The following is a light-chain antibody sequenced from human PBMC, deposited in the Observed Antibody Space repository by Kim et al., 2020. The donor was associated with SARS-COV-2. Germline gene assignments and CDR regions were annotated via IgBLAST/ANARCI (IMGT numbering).Light chain of an antibody. V-gene: IGLV2-14*03. CDR1: SSDVGGYNS. J-gene: IGLJ1*01. CDR2: DVS. CDR3: SSHTTSSTYV. Sequence: GQSTPISCTGTSSDVGGYNSVSWYQQHPGKAPKLMIYDVSERASGVSNRFSGSQSGNTASLTISGLRAEDEADYYCSSHTTSSTYVFGSGTKVTVL.